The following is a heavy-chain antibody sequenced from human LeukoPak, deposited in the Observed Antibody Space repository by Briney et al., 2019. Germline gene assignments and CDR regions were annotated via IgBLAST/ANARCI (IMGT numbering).Heavy chain of an antibody. D-gene: IGHD4-11*01. J-gene: IGHJ4*02. CDR1: GGSISSYY. Sequence: SETLSLTCTVSGGSISSYYWSWIRQPPGKGLGWIGYIYYSGSTNYNPSLKSRVTISVDTSKNQFSLKLTSVTAADTAVYYCATSNWLRDSNFDSWGQGTLVTVSS. V-gene: IGHV4-59*08. CDR3: ATSNWLRDSNFDS. CDR2: IYYSGST.